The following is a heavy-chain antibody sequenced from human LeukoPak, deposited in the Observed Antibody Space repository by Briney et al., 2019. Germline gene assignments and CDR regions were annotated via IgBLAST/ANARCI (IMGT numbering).Heavy chain of an antibody. V-gene: IGHV3-53*01. Sequence: GGSLRLSCAASGFTVSSNYMSWVRQAPGKGLEWVSVIYSGGSTYYADSVKGRFTISRDNSNNTLYLQMNSLRAEDTAVYYCASVYYYDSSGYPNPRFDYWGQGTLVTVSS. CDR3: ASVYYYDSSGYPNPRFDY. D-gene: IGHD3-22*01. CDR1: GFTVSSNY. CDR2: IYSGGST. J-gene: IGHJ4*02.